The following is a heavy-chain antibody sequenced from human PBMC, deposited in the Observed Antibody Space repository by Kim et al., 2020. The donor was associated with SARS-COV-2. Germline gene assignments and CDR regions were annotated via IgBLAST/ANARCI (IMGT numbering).Heavy chain of an antibody. J-gene: IGHJ4*02. V-gene: IGHV4-34*01. D-gene: IGHD6-13*01. CDR1: GGSFSGYY. Sequence: SETLSLTCAVYGGSFSGYYWSWIRQPPGKGLEWIGEINHSGSTNYNPSLKSRLTISLDTSKNQFSLKLSSVTAADTAVYYCARGRGIAAAGTLDYWGQGTVVTVSS. CDR3: ARGRGIAAAGTLDY. CDR2: INHSGST.